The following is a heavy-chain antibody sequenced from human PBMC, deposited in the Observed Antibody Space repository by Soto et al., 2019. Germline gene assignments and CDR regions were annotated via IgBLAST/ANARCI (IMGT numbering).Heavy chain of an antibody. V-gene: IGHV1-18*01. Sequence: GASVKVSCKASGYTFTSYGISWVRQAPGQGLEWMGWITAYKGNTNYARNLQGRVTMTTDTATSTAYMELRSLRFEDTAVYCCARDRCSAATCYSVYFVSWGQGPLVTVS. J-gene: IGHJ4*02. CDR1: GYTFTSYG. CDR2: ITAYKGNT. D-gene: IGHD2-15*01. CDR3: ARDRCSAATCYSVYFVS.